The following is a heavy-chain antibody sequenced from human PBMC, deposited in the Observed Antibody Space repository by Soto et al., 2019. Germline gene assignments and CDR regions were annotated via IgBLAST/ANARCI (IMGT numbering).Heavy chain of an antibody. CDR3: ASWGHSLNY. D-gene: IGHD3-16*01. CDR1: GFSFSSSW. CDR2: TNPDGSGK. Sequence: EVPLVESGGGLVQPGESLRLSCVASGFSFSSSWMNWVRQAPGKGLEWVANTNPDGSGKFYVDSVKGRFTISRDNARNSLYLEMNSLRAEDTAVYYCASWGHSLNYWGQGTLVTVSS. V-gene: IGHV3-7*01. J-gene: IGHJ4*02.